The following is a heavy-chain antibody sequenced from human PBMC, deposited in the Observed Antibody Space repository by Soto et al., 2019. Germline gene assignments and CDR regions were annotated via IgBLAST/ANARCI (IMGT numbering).Heavy chain of an antibody. CDR3: ARDRDYSHTDADIDY. CDR1: GYNFNTYG. V-gene: IGHV1-18*01. J-gene: IGHJ4*02. CDR2: ISVYNGYT. Sequence: QVQLVQSGAEVRRPGASVRISCKTSGYNFNTYGIIWVRQAPGQGLEWMGWISVYNGYTKYAQSLEDRVTLSTDTSTSTAYLELRSLRSGDTAVYFCARDRDYSHTDADIDYWGQGTLVTVSS. D-gene: IGHD3-16*01.